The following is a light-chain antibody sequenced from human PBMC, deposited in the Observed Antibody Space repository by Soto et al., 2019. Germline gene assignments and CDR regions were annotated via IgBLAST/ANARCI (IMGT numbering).Light chain of an antibody. Sequence: EMVMTQSPATLSVSPGERATLSCRASQSVSRKLAWYQQRPGQAPRLLVYDTSTRATGIPSRFSGSGSGTDFTLTISSLQSEDFAVYYCQEYNNWPPMYTFGQGTKLEIK. CDR3: QEYNNWPPMYT. J-gene: IGKJ2*01. CDR1: QSVSRK. CDR2: DTS. V-gene: IGKV3-15*01.